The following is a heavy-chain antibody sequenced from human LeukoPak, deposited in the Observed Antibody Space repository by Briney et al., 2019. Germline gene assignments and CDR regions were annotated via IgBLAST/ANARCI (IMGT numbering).Heavy chain of an antibody. CDR3: ARAVGELEMNWFDP. CDR1: GYTFTSYG. D-gene: IGHD1-1*01. J-gene: IGHJ5*02. Sequence: ASVKVSCKASGYTFTSYGISWVRQAPGQGLEWMGWISAYNGNTNYAQKLQGRVTMTTDTSTSTAYMEQRSLRSDDTAVYYCARAVGELEMNWFDPWGQGTLVTVSS. CDR2: ISAYNGNT. V-gene: IGHV1-18*01.